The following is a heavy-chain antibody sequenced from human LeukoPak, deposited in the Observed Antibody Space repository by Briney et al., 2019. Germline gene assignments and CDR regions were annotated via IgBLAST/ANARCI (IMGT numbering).Heavy chain of an antibody. CDR2: IIPIFGTA. CDR3: ARCPAYYDFWSGYYSH. CDR1: GGTFSSYA. D-gene: IGHD3-3*01. J-gene: IGHJ4*02. V-gene: IGHV1-69*01. Sequence: SVKVSCKASGGTFSSYAISWARQAPGQGLEWMGGIIPIFGTANYAQKFQGRVTITADESTSTAYMELSSLRSEDTAVYYCARCPAYYDFWSGYYSHWGQGTLVTVSS.